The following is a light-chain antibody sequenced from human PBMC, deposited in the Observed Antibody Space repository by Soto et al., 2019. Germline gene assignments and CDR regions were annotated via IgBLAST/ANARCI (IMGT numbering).Light chain of an antibody. CDR2: EVT. V-gene: IGLV2-14*01. CDR1: SSDVGFYNY. J-gene: IGLJ1*01. CDR3: CSYTTSSTRV. Sequence: LTQPASVSGSPGQSIAISCTGSSSDVGFYNYISWYQQHPGKVPKLIIYEVTNRPSGVSNRFSGSKSGNAASLTISGLQAEDEADYYCCSYTTSSTRVFGTGTKVTVL.